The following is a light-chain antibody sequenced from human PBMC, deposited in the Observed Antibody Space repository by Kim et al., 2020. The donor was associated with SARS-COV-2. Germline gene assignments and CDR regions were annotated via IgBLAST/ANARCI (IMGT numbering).Light chain of an antibody. CDR2: YDS. V-gene: IGLV3-21*04. Sequence: SYELTQPPSVSVVPGKTARITCGGNNIGSKSVHWYQQKPGQAPVVVIYYDSDRPSGIPERFSGSNSGNTATLTISRVEAGDEADYYCQVWDSSSDHNYVFGTGTKVTVL. CDR3: QVWDSSSDHNYV. J-gene: IGLJ1*01. CDR1: NIGSKS.